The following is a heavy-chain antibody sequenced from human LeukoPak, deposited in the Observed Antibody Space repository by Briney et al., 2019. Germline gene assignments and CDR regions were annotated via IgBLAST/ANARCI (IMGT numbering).Heavy chain of an antibody. V-gene: IGHV5-51*01. Sequence: GESLKISCKASGYSFTSYWIGWVRPMPGKGLEWMGIIYPGDSDTRYGPSFQGQVTISADNSLTTAYLQWSSLKASDTAMYYCARHGSRMDVWGQGTTVTVSS. D-gene: IGHD1-26*01. CDR3: ARHGSRMDV. J-gene: IGHJ6*02. CDR1: GYSFTSYW. CDR2: IYPGDSDT.